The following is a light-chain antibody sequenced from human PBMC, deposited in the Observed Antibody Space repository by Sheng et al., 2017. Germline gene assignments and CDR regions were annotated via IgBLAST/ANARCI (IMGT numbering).Light chain of an antibody. Sequence: IQLTQSPPSLSASVGDRVTITCRASQDVSRASQGISSSLAWYQQKPGKAPKLLIYAASTLQSGVPSRFSGSGSGTDFTLTISSLQPEDFGSYYCQHLHSYPLAFGGGTKVEIK. V-gene: IGKV1-9*01. CDR3: QHLHSYPLA. J-gene: IGKJ4*01. CDR2: AAS. CDR1: QGISSS.